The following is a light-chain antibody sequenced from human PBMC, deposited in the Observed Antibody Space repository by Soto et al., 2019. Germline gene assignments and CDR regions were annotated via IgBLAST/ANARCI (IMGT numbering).Light chain of an antibody. J-gene: IGLJ2*01. Sequence: QSVLTQPPSVSGAPGQRVTISCTGSSSNIGGGYDVHWYQQLPGTAPKLLIYGNSNRPSGVPDRFSGSKSGTSASLAITGLQAEDEADYYCPSYASSLIGVVFGGGTKLTVL. CDR1: SSNIGGGYD. CDR2: GNS. CDR3: PSYASSLIGVV. V-gene: IGLV1-40*01.